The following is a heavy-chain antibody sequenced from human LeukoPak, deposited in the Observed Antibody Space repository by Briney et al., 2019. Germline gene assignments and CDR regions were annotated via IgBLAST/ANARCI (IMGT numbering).Heavy chain of an antibody. V-gene: IGHV1-18*01. CDR2: ISAYNGNT. CDR3: ARDGVYDSSGYYSYYFDY. CDR1: GYTFTSYG. D-gene: IGHD3-22*01. J-gene: IGHJ4*02. Sequence: GASVKVSCKASGYTFTSYGISWVRQAPGQGVEWMGWISAYNGNTNYAQKLQGRVTMTTDTSTSTAYMELRSLRSDDTAVYYCARDGVYDSSGYYSYYFDYWGQGTLVTVSS.